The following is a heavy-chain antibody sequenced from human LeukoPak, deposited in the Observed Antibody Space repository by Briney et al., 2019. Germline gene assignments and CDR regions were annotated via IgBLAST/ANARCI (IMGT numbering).Heavy chain of an antibody. Sequence: ASVKVSCKASGYTFTGYYMHWVRQAPGQGLEWMGWINPNSGGTNYAQKFQGRVTMTRDTSISTAYMELSRLRSDDTAVYYCARPGGSSGWYYGDFDYWGQGTLVTVSS. V-gene: IGHV1-2*02. J-gene: IGHJ4*02. CDR1: GYTFTGYY. D-gene: IGHD6-19*01. CDR3: ARPGGSSGWYYGDFDY. CDR2: INPNSGGT.